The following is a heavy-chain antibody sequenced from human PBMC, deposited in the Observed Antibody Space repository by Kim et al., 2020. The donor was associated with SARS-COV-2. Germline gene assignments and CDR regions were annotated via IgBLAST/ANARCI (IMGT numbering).Heavy chain of an antibody. J-gene: IGHJ4*02. V-gene: IGHV3-15*01. D-gene: IGHD6-13*01. CDR1: GFTFSNAW. Sequence: GGSLRLSCAASGFTFSNAWMSWVRQAPGKGLEWVGRIKSKTDGGTTDYAAPVKGRFTISIYDSKNTLYLQMNSLKTEDTAVYYCTTVKYSSSWFYWGQGTLVTVSS. CDR2: IKSKTDGGTT. CDR3: TTVKYSSSWFY.